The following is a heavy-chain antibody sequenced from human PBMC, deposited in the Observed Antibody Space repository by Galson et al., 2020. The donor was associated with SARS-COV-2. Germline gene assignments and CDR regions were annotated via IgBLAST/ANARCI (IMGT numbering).Heavy chain of an antibody. V-gene: IGHV3-74*01. CDR2: IKTDGITT. Sequence: ALHGESLKISCAASGFTFSRYWMHWVRQVPGKGLVWVSHIKTDGITTNYADFVKGRFTISRDNARNTVYLQMTSLRAEDTAVYYCARGGCNGGGCYYEVNYWGQGILVTVSS. CDR1: GFTFSRYW. CDR3: ARGGCNGGGCYYEVNY. J-gene: IGHJ4*02. D-gene: IGHD2-15*01.